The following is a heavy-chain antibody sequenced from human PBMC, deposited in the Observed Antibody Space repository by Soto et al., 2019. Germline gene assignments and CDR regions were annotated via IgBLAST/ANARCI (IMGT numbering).Heavy chain of an antibody. D-gene: IGHD5-18*01. V-gene: IGHV1-69*01. CDR3: ARDGGDRYSYGPYFDY. J-gene: IGHJ4*02. CDR2: IIPIFGTA. CDR1: GGTFSSYA. Sequence: QVQLVQSGAEVKKPGSSVKVSCKASGGTFSSYAISWVRQAPGQGLEWMGGIIPIFGTANYAQKFQGRVTITADESTSTAYMELSSPRSEDTAVYYCARDGGDRYSYGPYFDYWGQGTLVTVSS.